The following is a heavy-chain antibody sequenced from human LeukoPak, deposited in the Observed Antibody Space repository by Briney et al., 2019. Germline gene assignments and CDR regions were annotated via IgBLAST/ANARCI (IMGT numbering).Heavy chain of an antibody. CDR2: ISGSGGST. D-gene: IGHD6-19*01. J-gene: IGHJ4*02. CDR1: RFTFSSYA. CDR3: AKDQGYSSGWYGFDY. V-gene: IGHV3-23*01. Sequence: PGGSLRLSCAASRFTFSSYAMSWVRQAPGKGLEWVSAISGSGGSTYYADSVKGRFTISRDNSKNTLYLQMNSLRAEDTAVYYCAKDQGYSSGWYGFDYWGQGTLVTVSS.